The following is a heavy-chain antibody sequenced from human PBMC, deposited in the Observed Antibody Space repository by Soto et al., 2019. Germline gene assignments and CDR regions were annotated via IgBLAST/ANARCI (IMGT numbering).Heavy chain of an antibody. CDR3: ARAPRSGSYSWSY. V-gene: IGHV1-69*13. CDR1: VCTFSSYA. Sequence: SVKVSCKSSVCTFSSYAISWVRQAPGQGLEWMGGIIPIFDTANYAQKFQGRVTITADESTSTAYMELSSLRSEDTAVYYCARAPRSGSYSWSYWGQGTLVTVSS. D-gene: IGHD1-26*01. CDR2: IIPIFDTA. J-gene: IGHJ4*02.